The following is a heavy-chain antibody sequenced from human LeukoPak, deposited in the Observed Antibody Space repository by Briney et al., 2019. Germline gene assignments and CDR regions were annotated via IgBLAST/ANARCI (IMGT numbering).Heavy chain of an antibody. CDR3: AKDRDGGNFFFDY. CDR1: GFTFSSYS. CDR2: ISSSSSYI. Sequence: PGGSLRLSCAASGFTFSSYSMNWVRQAPGKGLEWVSSISSSSSYIYYAASVKGRFTVSRDNSRNRLYLQMNGLRPEDTALYYCAKDRDGGNFFFDYWGQGTLATVSS. V-gene: IGHV3-21*01. D-gene: IGHD2-15*01. J-gene: IGHJ4*02.